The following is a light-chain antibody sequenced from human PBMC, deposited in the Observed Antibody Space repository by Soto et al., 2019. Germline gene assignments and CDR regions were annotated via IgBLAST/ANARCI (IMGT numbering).Light chain of an antibody. Sequence: ENVLTQSPATLSLSPGERATLSCRASQSVSSSYLAWYQQKPGQAPRLLIYDASNRATGIPARFSGSGSGTDFTLTISSLEPEDFAVYYCQQRSHWVTFGQGTKVDIK. V-gene: IGKV3-11*01. CDR1: QSVSSSY. CDR3: QQRSHWVT. CDR2: DAS. J-gene: IGKJ1*01.